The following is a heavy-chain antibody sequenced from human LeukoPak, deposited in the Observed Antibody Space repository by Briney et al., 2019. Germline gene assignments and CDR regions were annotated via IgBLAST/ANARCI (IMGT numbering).Heavy chain of an antibody. Sequence: GASVRDSCEASGYTFTGYYMHWVRQAPGQGLGWMGWIRPNSGGTNYAQKFQGWVTMTRDTSISTAYMELSRLRSDDTAVYYCARGIYYGSGSYYYYYGMDVWGQGTTVTVSS. CDR2: IRPNSGGT. V-gene: IGHV1-2*04. D-gene: IGHD3-10*01. J-gene: IGHJ6*02. CDR1: GYTFTGYY. CDR3: ARGIYYGSGSYYYYYGMDV.